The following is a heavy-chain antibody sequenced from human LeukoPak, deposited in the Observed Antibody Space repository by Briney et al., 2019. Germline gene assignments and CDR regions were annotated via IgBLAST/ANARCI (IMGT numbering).Heavy chain of an antibody. CDR1: GFTFSYFE. J-gene: IGHJ4*02. V-gene: IGHV3-21*01. Sequence: GGFLSLSCAASGFTFSYFEMNWVRQAPGKGLEWVSSISSRSSYIFYADSVKGRFTISRDNAKKSLYLQMNSLRAEDTAVYYCASGVNYFDYWGQGTLVTVSS. CDR3: ASGVNYFDY. CDR2: ISSRSSYI. D-gene: IGHD3-3*01.